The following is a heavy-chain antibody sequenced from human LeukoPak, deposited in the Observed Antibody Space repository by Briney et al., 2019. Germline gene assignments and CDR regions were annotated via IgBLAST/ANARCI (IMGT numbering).Heavy chain of an antibody. Sequence: KASETLSLTCTVSGGPISNHYWNWIRQPPGKGLEWVGNIFHSGNTDYNPSLKSRVTISIDTSKNQFSLKLTSVTAADTAVYYCARDGVGYYDSSGYYYFQHWGQGTLVTVSS. V-gene: IGHV4-59*11. D-gene: IGHD3-22*01. CDR3: ARDGVGYYDSSGYYYFQH. CDR1: GGPISNHY. CDR2: IFHSGNT. J-gene: IGHJ1*01.